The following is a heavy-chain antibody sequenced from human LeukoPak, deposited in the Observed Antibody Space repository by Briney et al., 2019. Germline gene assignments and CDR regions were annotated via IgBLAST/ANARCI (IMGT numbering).Heavy chain of an antibody. Sequence: GGSLRLSCAASGFTLSSYAMSWVRQAPGKGLEWVSAISGSGGSTYYADSVKGRFTISRDNSKNTLYLQMNSLRAEDTAVYYCAKVRMATIRGYFDYWGQGTLVTVSS. J-gene: IGHJ4*02. CDR2: ISGSGGST. D-gene: IGHD5-24*01. CDR1: GFTLSSYA. CDR3: AKVRMATIRGYFDY. V-gene: IGHV3-23*01.